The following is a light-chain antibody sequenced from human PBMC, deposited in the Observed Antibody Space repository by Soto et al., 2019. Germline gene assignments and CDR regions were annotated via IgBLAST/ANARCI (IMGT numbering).Light chain of an antibody. Sequence: EIVLTQSPGTLSLSPGERATLSCRASQSVSSSYLAWYQQKPGQAPRLLIYGASSRATCIPERFSGSGSGTDFTLTISRLEPEDFAVYYCQQYGSSLYTFGQGTKLEIK. J-gene: IGKJ2*01. V-gene: IGKV3-20*01. CDR2: GAS. CDR1: QSVSSSY. CDR3: QQYGSSLYT.